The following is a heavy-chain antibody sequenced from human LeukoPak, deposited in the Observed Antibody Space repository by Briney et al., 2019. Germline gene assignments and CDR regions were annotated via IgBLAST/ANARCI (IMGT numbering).Heavy chain of an antibody. Sequence: PSETLSLTCAVYGGSFSGYYWSWIRQPPGKGLEWIGEINHSGSTNYNPSLKSRVTISVDTSKNQFSLKLSSVTAADTAVYYCARDGVIGTTFDSWGQGTLVTVSS. V-gene: IGHV4-34*01. CDR2: INHSGST. J-gene: IGHJ4*02. CDR1: GGSFSGYY. CDR3: ARDGVIGTTFDS. D-gene: IGHD1-14*01.